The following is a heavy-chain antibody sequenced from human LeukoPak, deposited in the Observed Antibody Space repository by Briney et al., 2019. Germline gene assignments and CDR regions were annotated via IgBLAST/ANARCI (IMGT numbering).Heavy chain of an antibody. V-gene: IGHV4-4*02. Sequence: SETLSLACAVSGGSISSNNWWGWVRQPPGKGLEWIGEIYHSGSPNYNPSLKSRVTISVDKSRNHFSLNLSSVTAADTAVYYCARIGNNPRITIFGVAHLDYYYYGMDVWGQGTTVTVSS. CDR1: GGSISSNNW. CDR3: ARIGNNPRITIFGVAHLDYYYYGMDV. D-gene: IGHD3-3*01. CDR2: IYHSGSP. J-gene: IGHJ6*02.